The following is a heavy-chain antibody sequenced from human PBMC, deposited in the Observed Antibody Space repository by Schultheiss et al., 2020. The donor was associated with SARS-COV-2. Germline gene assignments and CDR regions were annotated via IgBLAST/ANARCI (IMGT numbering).Heavy chain of an antibody. V-gene: IGHV4-38-2*02. J-gene: IGHJ3*02. CDR1: AYSISTDYY. CDR3: ARVSDAFDI. CDR2: IYYSGST. Sequence: SETLSLTCTVSAYSISTDYYWGWIRQPPGKGLEWIGSIYYSGSTYYNPSLKSRVTISVDTSKNQFSLKLSSVTAADTAVYYCARVSDAFDIWGQGTMVTVSS.